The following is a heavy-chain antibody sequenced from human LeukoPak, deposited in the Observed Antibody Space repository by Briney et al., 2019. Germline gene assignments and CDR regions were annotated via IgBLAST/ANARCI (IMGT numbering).Heavy chain of an antibody. CDR2: IYPGDSDT. CDR1: GYSFTTFW. J-gene: IGHJ3*01. D-gene: IGHD2-15*01. Sequence: GESLKISCKASGYSFTTFWIAWVRQMPGKGLEWMGIIYPGDSDTRYSPSFQGQVTISADKSISTAYLQWSSLKASDTGIYYCARHCSGGSCYFDAWGQGTMVTVSS. V-gene: IGHV5-51*01. CDR3: ARHCSGGSCYFDA.